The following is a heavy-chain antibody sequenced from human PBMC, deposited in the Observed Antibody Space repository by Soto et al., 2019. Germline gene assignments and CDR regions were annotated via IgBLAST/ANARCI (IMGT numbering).Heavy chain of an antibody. Sequence: QVQLMQSGAEVKKPGASVKVSCKASGYTFTSYDINWVRQATGQGLEWMGWMNPNSGNTGYAQKFQGRGTMTRNTSISTAYMELSSLRSEDTAVDYCARADGFLWFGEFSYYMDVWGKGTTVTVSS. CDR3: ARADGFLWFGEFSYYMDV. V-gene: IGHV1-8*01. D-gene: IGHD3-10*01. CDR2: MNPNSGNT. CDR1: GYTFTSYD. J-gene: IGHJ6*03.